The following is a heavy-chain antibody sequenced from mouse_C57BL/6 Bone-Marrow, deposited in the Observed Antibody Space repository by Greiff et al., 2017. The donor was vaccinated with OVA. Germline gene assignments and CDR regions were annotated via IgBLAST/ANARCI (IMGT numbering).Heavy chain of an antibody. CDR2: FHPYNDDT. Sequence: QVQLQQSGAELVQPGASVKMSCKASGYTFTPYPIEWMKQNHGKSLEWIGNFHPYNDDTKYNEKFKGKATLTVEKSSSTVYLELSRLTSADSAVYYCARWDDGYYGAMDYWGQGTSVTVSS. CDR3: ARWDDGYYGAMDY. V-gene: IGHV1-47*01. D-gene: IGHD2-3*01. CDR1: GYTFTPYP. J-gene: IGHJ4*01.